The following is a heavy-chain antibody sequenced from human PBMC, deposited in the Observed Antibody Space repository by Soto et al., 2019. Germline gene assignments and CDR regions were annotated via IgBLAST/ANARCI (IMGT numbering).Heavy chain of an antibody. CDR3: ARENNVLPGGYFDY. CDR1: GGSISSGDYY. Sequence: PSETLSLTCTVSGGSISSGDYYWSWIRQPPEKGLEWIGYIYHSGSTYYNPSLKSRVTISVDRSKNQFSLNLSSVTAADTAVYYCARENNVLPGGYFDYWGQGTLVTVSS. CDR2: IYHSGST. D-gene: IGHD3-10*01. V-gene: IGHV4-30-2*01. J-gene: IGHJ4*02.